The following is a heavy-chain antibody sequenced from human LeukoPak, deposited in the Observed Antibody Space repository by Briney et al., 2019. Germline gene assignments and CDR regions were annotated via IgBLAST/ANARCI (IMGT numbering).Heavy chain of an antibody. D-gene: IGHD3-22*01. CDR3: ATDPGGYYSYFDL. Sequence: ASVKVSCKVSGYTLTELSMHWVRQAPGKGLEWMGGFDPEDGETIYAQKFQGRVTMTEDTSTDTAYTELSSLRSEDTAVYYCATDPGGYYSYFDLWGRGTLVTVSS. V-gene: IGHV1-24*01. J-gene: IGHJ2*01. CDR1: GYTLTELS. CDR2: FDPEDGET.